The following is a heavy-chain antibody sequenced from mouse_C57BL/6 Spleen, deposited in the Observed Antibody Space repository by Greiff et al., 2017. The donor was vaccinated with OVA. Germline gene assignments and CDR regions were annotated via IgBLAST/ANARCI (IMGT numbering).Heavy chain of an antibody. CDR3: AREEDYPDY. D-gene: IGHD2-4*01. V-gene: IGHV5-4*01. Sequence: EVKLMESGGGLVKPGGSLKLSCAASGFTFSSYAMSWVRQTPEKRLEWVATISDGGSYTYYPDNVKGRFTISRDNAKNNLYLQMSHLKSEDTAMYYCAREEDYPDYWGQGTTLTVSS. J-gene: IGHJ2*01. CDR2: ISDGGSYT. CDR1: GFTFSSYA.